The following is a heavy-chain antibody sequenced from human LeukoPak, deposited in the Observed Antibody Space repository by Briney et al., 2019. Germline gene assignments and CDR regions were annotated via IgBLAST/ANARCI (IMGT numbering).Heavy chain of an antibody. Sequence: SETLSLTCAVYGGSFSGYYWSWIRQPPGKGLEWIGEIDHSGSTNYNPSLKSRVTISVDTSKNQFSLKLSSVTAADTAVYYCARPSGEGFDIWGQGTMVTVSS. J-gene: IGHJ3*02. CDR1: GGSFSGYY. CDR3: ARPSGEGFDI. V-gene: IGHV4-34*01. CDR2: IDHSGST. D-gene: IGHD3-16*01.